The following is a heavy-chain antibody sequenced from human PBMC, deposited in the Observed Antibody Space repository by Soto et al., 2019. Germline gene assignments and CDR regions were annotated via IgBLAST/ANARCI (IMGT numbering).Heavy chain of an antibody. CDR1: SGSFSGYY. D-gene: IGHD3-3*01. J-gene: IGHJ3*02. CDR2: INHSGST. CDR3: ARGRRRITIFGVVIPPRGHDAFDI. Sequence: QVQLQQWGAGLLKPSETLSLTCAVYSGSFSGYYWSWIRQPPGKGLEWIGEINHSGSTNYNPSLKRRVTISVDTSKNQFSLKLSSVTAADTAVYYCARGRRRITIFGVVIPPRGHDAFDIWGLGTMVTVSS. V-gene: IGHV4-34*01.